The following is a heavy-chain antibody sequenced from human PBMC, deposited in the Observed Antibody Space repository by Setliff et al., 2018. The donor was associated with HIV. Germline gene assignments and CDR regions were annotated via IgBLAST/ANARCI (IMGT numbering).Heavy chain of an antibody. CDR2: INAGNGDT. CDR3: ARDSGDGYSDCYYYGMDV. J-gene: IGHJ6*02. V-gene: IGHV1-3*01. Sequence: GASVKVSCKASGYTFTSYAMHWVRQAPGQRLEWMGWINAGNGDTKYSQKFQGRVTFTWDTSASTAYMELSSLRSEDTALYYCARDSGDGYSDCYYYGMDVWGQGTTVTVSS. D-gene: IGHD5-18*01. CDR1: GYTFTSYA.